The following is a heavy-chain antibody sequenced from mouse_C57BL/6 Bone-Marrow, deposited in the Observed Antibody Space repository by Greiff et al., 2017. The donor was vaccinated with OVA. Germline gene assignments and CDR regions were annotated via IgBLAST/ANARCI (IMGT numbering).Heavy chain of an antibody. J-gene: IGHJ2*01. Sequence: QVQLKQPGAELVKPGASVKLSCKASGYTFTSYWMQWVKQRPGQGLEWIGEIDPSDSYTNYNQKFKGKATLTVDTSSSTAYMQLSSLTSEDSAVYYCARSGRLDYWGQGTTLTVSS. CDR3: ARSGRLDY. V-gene: IGHV1-50*01. CDR1: GYTFTSYW. CDR2: IDPSDSYT. D-gene: IGHD3-1*01.